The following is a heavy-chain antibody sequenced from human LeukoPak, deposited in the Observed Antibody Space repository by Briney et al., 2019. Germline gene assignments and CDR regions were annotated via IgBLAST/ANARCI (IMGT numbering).Heavy chain of an antibody. CDR1: GGTFSSYA. J-gene: IGHJ4*02. CDR2: IIPIFGTA. CDR3: ARASGYYYDSSGYYYDLDY. Sequence: GASVKVSCKASGGTFSSYAISWVRQAPGQGLEWMGGIIPIFGTAHYAQKFQGRVTITADESTSTAYMELSSLRSEDTAVYYCARASGYYYDSSGYYYDLDYWGQGTLVTVSS. D-gene: IGHD3-22*01. V-gene: IGHV1-69*13.